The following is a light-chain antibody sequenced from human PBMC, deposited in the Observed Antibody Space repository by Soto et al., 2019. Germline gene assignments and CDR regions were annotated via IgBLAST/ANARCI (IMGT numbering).Light chain of an antibody. CDR3: QHYHSYSEA. Sequence: DIQMTQSPSTLSGSVGDRVTITCRASQTISSWLAWYQQKPGKAPKLLIYKASTLKSVVPSGYTVSASGTEFTHTISSLPPDDFATYYCQHYHSYSEAFGQGTKVDIK. CDR1: QTISSW. V-gene: IGKV1-5*03. J-gene: IGKJ1*01. CDR2: KAS.